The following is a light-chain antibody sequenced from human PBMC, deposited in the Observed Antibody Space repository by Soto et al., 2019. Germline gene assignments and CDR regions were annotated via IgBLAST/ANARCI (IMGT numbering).Light chain of an antibody. J-gene: IGKJ1*01. CDR2: GAS. CDR1: QSVSNN. V-gene: IGKV3-15*01. CDR3: QQYNNWWT. Sequence: EIVMTQSPATLSVSPGGRATLSCRASQSVSNNLAWYQKKPGQAPRLLIYGASTRATGIPARFSGSGSGTEVTLTISSLQSEDFAFYYCQQYNNWWTFGQGTRVDIE.